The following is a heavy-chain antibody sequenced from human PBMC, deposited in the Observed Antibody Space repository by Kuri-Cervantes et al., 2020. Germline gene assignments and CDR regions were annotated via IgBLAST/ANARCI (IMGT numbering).Heavy chain of an antibody. V-gene: IGHV3-30*02. CDR2: IWYDGSNK. D-gene: IGHD3-16*01. CDR1: GFTFSSYG. J-gene: IGHJ6*02. Sequence: GESLKISCAASGFTFSSYGMHWVRQAPGKGLEWVAVIWYDGSNKYYADSVKGRFTISRDNSKNTLYLQMNSLRAEDTAVYYCAKALREYYYGMDVWGQGTTVTVFS. CDR3: AKALREYYYGMDV.